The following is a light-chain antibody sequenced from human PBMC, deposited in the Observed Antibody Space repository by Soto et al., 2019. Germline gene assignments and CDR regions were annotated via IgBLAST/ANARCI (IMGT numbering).Light chain of an antibody. CDR2: TAS. CDR1: QSVSSK. Sequence: EIVMTQSPGTLSVSPGERVTLSCRASQSVSSKVAWYQQKPGQAPRLLIFTASLRATGVPARFSGSGSGTEFTLTISSLQSEDFATYYCQQSFSSPLTFGGGTRVEIK. V-gene: IGKV3-15*01. J-gene: IGKJ4*01. CDR3: QQSFSSPLT.